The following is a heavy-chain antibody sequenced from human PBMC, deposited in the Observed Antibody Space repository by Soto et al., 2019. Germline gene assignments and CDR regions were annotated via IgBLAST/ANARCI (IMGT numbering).Heavy chain of an antibody. Sequence: QVQLVQSGAEVKKPGASVKVSCKASGYTFTGYYMHWVRQAPGQGLEWMGWINPNSGGTNYPQKFQGFVTMTRDTSISTVYMELSGLRSDATAVYYCARDIVGGRLDAFDIWGHGTMVTVSS. CDR1: GYTFTGYY. V-gene: IGHV1-2*04. CDR3: ARDIVGGRLDAFDI. CDR2: INPNSGGT. D-gene: IGHD1-26*01. J-gene: IGHJ3*02.